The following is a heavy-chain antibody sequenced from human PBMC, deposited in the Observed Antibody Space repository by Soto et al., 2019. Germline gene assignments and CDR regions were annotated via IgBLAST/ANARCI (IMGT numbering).Heavy chain of an antibody. CDR1: GFTFSSYA. CDR3: AKGGDGFDP. CDR2: ISGSGGST. J-gene: IGHJ5*02. Sequence: EVQLLESGGGLVQPGGSLRLSCAASGFTFSSYAMSWVRQAPGKGLEWVSAISGSGGSTYYADSVKGRFTISRDNSKNTLYLKRNGLRPGERAVYYCAKGGDGFDPWGQEPLFPVPS. V-gene: IGHV3-23*01. D-gene: IGHD3-16*01.